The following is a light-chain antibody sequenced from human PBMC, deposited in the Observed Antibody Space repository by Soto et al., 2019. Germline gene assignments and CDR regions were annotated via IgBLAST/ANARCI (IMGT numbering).Light chain of an antibody. Sequence: DIQMTQSPSSLSASVGDRVTITCRASQDISGYLNWFRQRPGKAPELLIYAASSLQSGVPSRFSGGGSGTDFFLTITSLQPEDFATYYCQQYENLPTFGQGTRLEIK. CDR1: QDISGY. V-gene: IGKV1-39*01. CDR3: QQYENLPT. J-gene: IGKJ5*01. CDR2: AAS.